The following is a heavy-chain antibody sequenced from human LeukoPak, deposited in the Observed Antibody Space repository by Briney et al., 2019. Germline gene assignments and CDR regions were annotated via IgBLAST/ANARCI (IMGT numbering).Heavy chain of an antibody. CDR1: GYTFSSYG. J-gene: IGHJ4*02. D-gene: IGHD3-16*01. V-gene: IGHV3-48*01. CDR3: AREAPLGGIMGLSGGFDY. Sequence: GGSLRLSCAASGYTFSSYGMNWVRQAPGKGLEWVSYISSSSSTIYYADSVKGRFTISRDNAKNSLYPQMNSLRAEDTAVYYCAREAPLGGIMGLSGGFDYWGQGTLVTVSS. CDR2: ISSSSSTI.